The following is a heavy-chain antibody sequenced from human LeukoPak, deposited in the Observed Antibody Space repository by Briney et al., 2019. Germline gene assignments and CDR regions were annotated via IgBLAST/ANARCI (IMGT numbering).Heavy chain of an antibody. D-gene: IGHD3-10*01. CDR3: ARDPRDLSFGWRGDY. Sequence: GGSLRLSCAASGFTFSDYYMSWIRQAPGKGLEWLSYISGSGSSIKHADSVKGRFTISRDNAKNSLYLQMNSLRAEDTAVYFCARDPRDLSFGWRGDYWGQGTLVTVSS. CDR2: ISGSGSSI. J-gene: IGHJ4*02. V-gene: IGHV3-11*01. CDR1: GFTFSDYY.